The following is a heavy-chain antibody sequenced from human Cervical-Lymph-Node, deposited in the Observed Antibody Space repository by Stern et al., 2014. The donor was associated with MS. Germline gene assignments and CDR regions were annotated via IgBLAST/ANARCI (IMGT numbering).Heavy chain of an antibody. CDR1: GYTFTNYD. CDR3: ARSSSWYYFDN. V-gene: IGHV1-18*01. D-gene: IGHD6-13*01. CDR2: ISAYNGNT. J-gene: IGHJ4*02. Sequence: QVQLVESGAEVKEPGASVKVSCKASGYTFTNYDINWVRQAPGHGLEWMGWISAYNGNTNYAQKFQGRVTVTTDTSTSTAFMDLRSLRSDDTAVYYCARSSSWYYFDNWGQGTLVTVSS.